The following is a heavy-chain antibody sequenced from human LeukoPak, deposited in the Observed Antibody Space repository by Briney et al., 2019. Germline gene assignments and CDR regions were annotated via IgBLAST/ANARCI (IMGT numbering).Heavy chain of an antibody. Sequence: SVKVSCKASGGTFSSYAISWVRQAPGQGLEWMGGIIPIFGTANYAQKFQGRVTITADESTSTAYMELSSLRSEDTAVYYCARDRGYCTNGVCYGGYYYYYGMDVWGQGTTVTVSS. CDR2: IIPIFGTA. V-gene: IGHV1-69*01. CDR1: GGTFSSYA. CDR3: ARDRGYCTNGVCYGGYYYYYGMDV. D-gene: IGHD2-8*01. J-gene: IGHJ6*02.